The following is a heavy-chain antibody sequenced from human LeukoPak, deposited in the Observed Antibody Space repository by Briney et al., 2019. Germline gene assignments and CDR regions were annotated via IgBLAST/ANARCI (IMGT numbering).Heavy chain of an antibody. D-gene: IGHD6-19*01. J-gene: IGHJ4*02. V-gene: IGHV3-30*18. CDR3: AKGGGRSGCDY. Sequence: GGSLRLSCAASGFTFSSYSMNWVRQAPGKGLEWVAVISYDGSNKYYADSVKGRFTISRDNSKNTLYLQMNSLRAEDTAVYYCAKGGGRSGCDYWGQGTLVTVSS. CDR1: GFTFSSYS. CDR2: ISYDGSNK.